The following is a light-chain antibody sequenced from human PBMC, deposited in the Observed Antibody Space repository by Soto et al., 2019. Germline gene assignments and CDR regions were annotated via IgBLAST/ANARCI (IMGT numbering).Light chain of an antibody. CDR3: QHYGSSRT. CDR2: DAS. CDR1: QSVNSR. J-gene: IGKJ1*01. V-gene: IGKV3-20*01. Sequence: EIVLTQSPGTLSLSPGERATLSCRASQSVNSRLAWYQHKPGQAPRLLIYDASSRATGIPERFSGSGSGTDFTLTISRLEPEDFAVYYCQHYGSSRTFGQGTKVDIK.